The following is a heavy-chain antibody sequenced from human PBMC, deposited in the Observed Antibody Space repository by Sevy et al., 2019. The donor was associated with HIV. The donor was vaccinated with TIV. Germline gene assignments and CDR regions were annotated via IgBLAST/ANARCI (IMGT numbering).Heavy chain of an antibody. Sequence: GGSLRLSCAASGFTFSSFEMTWVRQAPGKGLEWVSYINAISSNIYYADSVKGRFTISRDNAENSLYLQMNSVRAEDTAVYYCARDLFSGGNAVYGYWGQGTLVTVSS. CDR3: ARDLFSGGNAVYGY. V-gene: IGHV3-48*03. J-gene: IGHJ4*02. D-gene: IGHD2-15*01. CDR1: GFTFSSFE. CDR2: INAISSNI.